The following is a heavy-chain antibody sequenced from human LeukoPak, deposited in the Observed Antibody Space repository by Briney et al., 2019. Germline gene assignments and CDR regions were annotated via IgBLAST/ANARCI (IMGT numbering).Heavy chain of an antibody. J-gene: IGHJ4*02. V-gene: IGHV1-8*02. Sequence: ASVKVSCKASGYTFTSYGISWVRQATGQGLEWMGWMNPNSGNTGYAQKFQGRVTMTRNTSISTAYMELSSLRSEDTAVYYCARGKTYYDYVWGSYRTYYFDYWGQGTLVTVSS. CDR1: GYTFTSYG. CDR3: ARGKTYYDYVWGSYRTYYFDY. CDR2: MNPNSGNT. D-gene: IGHD3-16*02.